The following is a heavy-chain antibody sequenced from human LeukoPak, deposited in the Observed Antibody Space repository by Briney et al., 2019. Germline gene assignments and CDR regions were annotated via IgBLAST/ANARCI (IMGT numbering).Heavy chain of an antibody. J-gene: IGHJ4*02. V-gene: IGHV4-39*01. CDR2: IYYSGST. CDR3: ARRGVTVTTTDY. Sequence: PSETLSLTCTVSGGSISSSSYYWGWIRQPPGKGLERIGSIYYSGSTYYNPSLKSRVTISVDTSKNQFSLKLSSVTAADTAVYYCARRGVTVTTTDYWGQGTLVTVSS. CDR1: GGSISSSSYY. D-gene: IGHD4-17*01.